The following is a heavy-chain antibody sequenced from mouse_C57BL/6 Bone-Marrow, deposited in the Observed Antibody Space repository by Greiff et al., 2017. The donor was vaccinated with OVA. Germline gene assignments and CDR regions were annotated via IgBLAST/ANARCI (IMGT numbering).Heavy chain of an antibody. CDR3: ARDSGGLYYFDY. CDR1: GFTFSSYA. J-gene: IGHJ2*01. D-gene: IGHD1-1*02. V-gene: IGHV5-4*01. CDR2: ISDGGSYT. Sequence: EVKLVESGGGLVKPGGSLKLSCAASGFTFSSYAMSWVRQTPEKRLEWVATISDGGSYTYYPDNVKGRFTISRDNAKNNLYLQMSHLKSEDTAMYYCARDSGGLYYFDYWGQGTTLTVSS.